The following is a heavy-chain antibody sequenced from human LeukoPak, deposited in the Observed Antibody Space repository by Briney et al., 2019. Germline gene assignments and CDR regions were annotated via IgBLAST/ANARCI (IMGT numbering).Heavy chain of an antibody. V-gene: IGHV3-20*04. CDR3: ARVGPSGGPFDY. CDR1: GFTFNDYG. Sequence: GGSLRLSCAASGFTFNDYGMSWVRQVPGKGLEWVSGINWKGDSASYADSVKGRFALSRDNAKNSLSLQMDSLRAEDTALYYCARVGPSGGPFDYWGQGILVTVSS. D-gene: IGHD2-8*02. J-gene: IGHJ4*02. CDR2: INWKGDSA.